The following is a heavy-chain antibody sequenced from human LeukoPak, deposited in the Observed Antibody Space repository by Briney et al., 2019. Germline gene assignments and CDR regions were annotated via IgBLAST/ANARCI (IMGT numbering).Heavy chain of an antibody. J-gene: IGHJ6*02. D-gene: IGHD6-13*01. V-gene: IGHV4-39*01. CDR3: ARHGLSSSNRDYYYGMDV. CDR2: IYYSGST. Sequence: SETLSLTCTVSGGSISSSSHYWGWIRQPPGKGLEWIGTIYYSGSTYYNPSLKSRVTISVDTSKNQFSLKLNSVTAADTAVYFCARHGLSSSNRDYYYGMDVWGQGTTVTVSS. CDR1: GGSISSSSHY.